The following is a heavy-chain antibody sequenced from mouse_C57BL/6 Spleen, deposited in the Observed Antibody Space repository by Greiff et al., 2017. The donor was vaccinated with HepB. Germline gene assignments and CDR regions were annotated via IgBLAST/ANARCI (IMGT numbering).Heavy chain of an antibody. Sequence: VKLMESGAELVKPGASVKLSCKASGYTFTEYTIHWVKQRSGQGLEWIGWFYPGSGSLKYNEKFKDKATLTEDKSASTVYMELSRLTSEDSAVYFGSRHEDLGYGPMDYWGQGTSVTVSS. J-gene: IGHJ4*01. V-gene: IGHV1-62-2*01. CDR2: FYPGSGSL. CDR1: GYTFTEYT. CDR3: SRHEDLGYGPMDY. D-gene: IGHD2-10*02.